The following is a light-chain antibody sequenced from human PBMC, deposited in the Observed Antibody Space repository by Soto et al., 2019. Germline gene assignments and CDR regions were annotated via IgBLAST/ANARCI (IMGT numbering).Light chain of an antibody. Sequence: EIVLRQSPGTLSLSPGERATVSCRASQSVPSSSLAWYQQKPGQGPRLLIYGTSRRATGIPDRFSGSGSGTDFTLTISRLEPDDSAVYFCQQYGNSPTFGQGTKLQIK. CDR1: QSVPSSS. CDR2: GTS. V-gene: IGKV3-20*01. CDR3: QQYGNSPT. J-gene: IGKJ2*01.